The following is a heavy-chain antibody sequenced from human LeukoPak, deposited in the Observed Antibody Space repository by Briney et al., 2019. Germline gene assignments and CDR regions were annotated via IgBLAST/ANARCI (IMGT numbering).Heavy chain of an antibody. CDR2: INSDGSST. CDR3: ARNGGTLYTYYYYYYMDV. CDR1: GFTFSSYW. D-gene: IGHD4-23*01. J-gene: IGHJ6*03. V-gene: IGHV3-74*01. Sequence: PGGSLRLSCAASGFTFSSYWMHWVRHAPGKGLVWVSRINSDGSSTSYADSVKGRFTISRDNAKNTLYLQMNSLRAEDTALYYCARNGGTLYTYYYYYYMDVWGKGTTVTVSS.